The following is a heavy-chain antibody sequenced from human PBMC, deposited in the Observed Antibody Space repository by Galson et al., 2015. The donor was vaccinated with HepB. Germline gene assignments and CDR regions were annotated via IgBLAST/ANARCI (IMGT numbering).Heavy chain of an antibody. CDR3: ARELGSNWYNWFDP. V-gene: IGHV6-1*01. J-gene: IGHJ5*02. CDR2: TYYRSKWYN. Sequence: CAISGDSVSSHSAAWNWIRQSPSRGLEWLGRTYYRSKWYNDYSVSVKSRITINPDTSKNQFSLHLNSVTPEDTAVYYCARELGSNWYNWFDPWGQGTLVTVSS. CDR1: GDSVSSHSAA. D-gene: IGHD6-13*01.